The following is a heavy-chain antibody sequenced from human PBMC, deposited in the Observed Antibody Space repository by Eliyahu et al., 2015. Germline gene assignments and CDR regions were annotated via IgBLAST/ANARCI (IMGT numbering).Heavy chain of an antibody. J-gene: IGHJ6*04. V-gene: IGHV4-34*01. CDR1: GGSFSGYY. Sequence: QVQLQQWGAGLLKPSETLSLTCAVYGGSFSGYYWSWIRQPPGKGLEWIGEINHSGSTNYNPSLKSRVTISVDTSKNQFSLKLNSVTAADTAVYYCARGRKVDVWGKGTTVTVSS. CDR2: INHSGST. CDR3: ARGRKVDV.